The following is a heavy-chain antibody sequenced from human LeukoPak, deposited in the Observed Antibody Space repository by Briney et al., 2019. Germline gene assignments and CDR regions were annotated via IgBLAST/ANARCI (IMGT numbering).Heavy chain of an antibody. Sequence: ASVKVSCKASGYTFTGYYMHWVRQAPGQGFEWMGWISGYNGNTNYAQNVQGRVTMTTDTSTSTAYMELRSLRSDDTAVYYCARGGATVTTHFDYWGQGTLVTVSS. CDR3: ARGGATVTTHFDY. CDR1: GYTFTGYY. CDR2: ISGYNGNT. J-gene: IGHJ4*02. D-gene: IGHD4-17*01. V-gene: IGHV1-18*04.